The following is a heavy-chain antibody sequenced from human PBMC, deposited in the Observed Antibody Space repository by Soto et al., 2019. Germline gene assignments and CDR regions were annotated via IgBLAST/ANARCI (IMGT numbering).Heavy chain of an antibody. D-gene: IGHD3-3*01. CDR2: IGSKAYGGTT. CDR3: TRGDDFPSDY. J-gene: IGHJ4*02. V-gene: IGHV3-49*04. Sequence: LRLSCIASGFTFGDYGMSCVRQAPGKGLEWVGFIGSKAYGGTTEYAASVKGRFTISRDDSKSIAYLQMNSLKSEVTAVYYCTRGDDFPSDYWGQGTLVTVSS. CDR1: GFTFGDYG.